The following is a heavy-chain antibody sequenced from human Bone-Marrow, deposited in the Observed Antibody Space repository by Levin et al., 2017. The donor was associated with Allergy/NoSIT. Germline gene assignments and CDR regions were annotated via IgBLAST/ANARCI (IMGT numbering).Heavy chain of an antibody. D-gene: IGHD6-13*01. CDR1: GFTFGDYA. Sequence: GESLKISCTASGFTFGDYAMSWFRQAPGKGLEWVGFIRSKAYGGTTEYAASVKGRFTISRDDSKSIAYLQMNSMKTEDTAVYYCTRDGYSSSWIYYYYYYGMDVWGQGTTVTVSS. V-gene: IGHV3-49*03. CDR3: TRDGYSSSWIYYYYYYGMDV. J-gene: IGHJ6*02. CDR2: IRSKAYGGTT.